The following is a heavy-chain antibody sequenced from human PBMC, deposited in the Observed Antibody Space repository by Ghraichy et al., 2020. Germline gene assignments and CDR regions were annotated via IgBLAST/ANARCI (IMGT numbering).Heavy chain of an antibody. CDR1: GFSLSTSGVG. D-gene: IGHD3-10*01. CDR2: IYWDDDK. CDR3: AHTGGYGRLGTFDI. Sequence: SGPTLVKPTQTLTLTCTFSGFSLSTSGVGVGWIRQPPGKALEWLALIYWDDDKRFSASLESRLTITKDTSKNQVVLTMTNMDPVDTATYYCAHTGGYGRLGTFDIWGRGTMVTVSS. V-gene: IGHV2-5*02. J-gene: IGHJ3*02.